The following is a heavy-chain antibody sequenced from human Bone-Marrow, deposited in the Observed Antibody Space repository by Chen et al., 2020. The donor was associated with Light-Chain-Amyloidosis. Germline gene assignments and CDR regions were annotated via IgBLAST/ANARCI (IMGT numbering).Heavy chain of an antibody. D-gene: IGHD3-22*01. V-gene: IGHV4-59*01. Sequence: QVQLQESGPGLVKPSETLSLTCSVSGGSFTSYHWSWIRQPPGKGLEWIGYIYHSGSTNYNPTLQRRVTISIEKSKNQFSLNLRSVTAADTAVYYCAGHYYDSNAYYTFDFWGQGALVTVSS. J-gene: IGHJ4*02. CDR1: GGSFTSYH. CDR2: IYHSGST. CDR3: AGHYYDSNAYYTFDF.